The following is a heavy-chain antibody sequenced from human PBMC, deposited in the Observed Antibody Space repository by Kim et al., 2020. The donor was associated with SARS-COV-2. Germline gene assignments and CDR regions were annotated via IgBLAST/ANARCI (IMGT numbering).Heavy chain of an antibody. V-gene: IGHV3-30*18. CDR3: AKDYGDFNWFDP. D-gene: IGHD4-17*01. CDR2: ISYDGSNK. Sequence: GGSLRLSCAASGFTFSSYGMHWVRQAPGKGLEWVAVISYDGSNKYYADSVKGRFTISRDNSKNTLYLQMNSLRAEDTAVYYCAKDYGDFNWFDPWGQGTL. CDR1: GFTFSSYG. J-gene: IGHJ5*02.